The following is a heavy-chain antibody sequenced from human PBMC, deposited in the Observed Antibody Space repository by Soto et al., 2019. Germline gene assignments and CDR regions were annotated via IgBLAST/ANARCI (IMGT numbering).Heavy chain of an antibody. V-gene: IGHV3-33*01. D-gene: IGHD6-19*01. CDR3: VRGWVSGVHLSRLDL. CDR1: VFTFRQYG. CDR2: IFYDGFTE. Sequence: QVQLVESGGGVVQPGTSLRLSCAASVFTFRQYGMHWVRQAPGKGLEWVAVIFYDGFTEYYADSVRGRFTVSRDHSGNRVYLQMLSLRVYDTAVYYFVRGWVSGVHLSRLDLWGQGTAVVVSS. J-gene: IGHJ3*01.